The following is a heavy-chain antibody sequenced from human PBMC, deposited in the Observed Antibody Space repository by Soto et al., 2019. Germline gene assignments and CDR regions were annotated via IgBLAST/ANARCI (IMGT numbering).Heavy chain of an antibody. V-gene: IGHV3-23*01. CDR2: VGSGGGPT. CDR1: GFIFSTYA. CDR3: AKDRPFGATTGSTIDY. D-gene: IGHD1-26*01. J-gene: IGHJ4*02. Sequence: GGSLRLSCAASGFIFSTYAMSWVRQAPGKGLEWVSAVGSGGGPTYYADSVRGRFTVSRDNSKNTLFLQMNSLTAEDTALYYCAKDRPFGATTGSTIDYWGQGALVTVSS.